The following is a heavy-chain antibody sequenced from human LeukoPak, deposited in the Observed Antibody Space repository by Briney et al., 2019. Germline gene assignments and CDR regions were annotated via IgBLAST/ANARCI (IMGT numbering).Heavy chain of an antibody. CDR2: IDAANGNT. Sequence: ASVKVSCKASGYSFTTYFIHWVRQAPGQRLEWMGWIDAANGNTKHSQKFQGRVTITRDTSASTVYMGLRSLRSEDTAVYYCARDPCSGGSCYWVDPWGQGTLVTVSS. J-gene: IGHJ5*02. V-gene: IGHV1-3*01. CDR1: GYSFTTYF. D-gene: IGHD2-15*01. CDR3: ARDPCSGGSCYWVDP.